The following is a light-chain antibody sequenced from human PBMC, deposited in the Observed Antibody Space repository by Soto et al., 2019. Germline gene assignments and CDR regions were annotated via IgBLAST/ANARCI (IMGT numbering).Light chain of an antibody. Sequence: QSALTQPASVSGSPGQSITISCTGTSSDVGGYNYVSWYQQHPGKVPKLMIYEVFRRPSGISDRFSGSKSGNTASLTISGLQAEDEADYYCCSYTTTSTFVFGGGTKLTFL. CDR1: SSDVGGYNY. CDR3: CSYTTTSTFV. CDR2: EVF. V-gene: IGLV2-14*03. J-gene: IGLJ2*01.